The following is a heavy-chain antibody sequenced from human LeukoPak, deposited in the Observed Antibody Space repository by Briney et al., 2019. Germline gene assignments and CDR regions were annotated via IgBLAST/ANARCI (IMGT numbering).Heavy chain of an antibody. CDR1: GGSFSGYY. J-gene: IGHJ2*01. Sequence: SETLSLTCAVYGGSFSGYYWSWIRQPPGKGLEWIGEINHSGSTNYNPSLRSRVTISVDTSKNQFSLKLSSVTAAGAAVYYCARAAGRRFLEWLLSLQRHVNWFFDLWGRGTLVTVSS. V-gene: IGHV4-34*01. CDR2: INHSGST. CDR3: ARAAGRRFLEWLLSLQRHVNWFFDL. D-gene: IGHD3-3*01.